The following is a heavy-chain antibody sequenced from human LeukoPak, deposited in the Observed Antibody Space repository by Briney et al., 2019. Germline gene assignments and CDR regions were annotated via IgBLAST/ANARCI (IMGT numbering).Heavy chain of an antibody. Sequence: GGTLRLSCAASGFTFSSHGMNWVRQAPGKGLEWVAFIRYGGNDKHYADSVKGRFTISRDNSKNTLYLQMNSLRAEDTAVYYCLIISYYYMDVWGKGTTVTISS. J-gene: IGHJ6*03. CDR2: IRYGGNDK. V-gene: IGHV3-30*02. CDR1: GFTFSSHG. D-gene: IGHD3-10*01. CDR3: LIISYYYMDV.